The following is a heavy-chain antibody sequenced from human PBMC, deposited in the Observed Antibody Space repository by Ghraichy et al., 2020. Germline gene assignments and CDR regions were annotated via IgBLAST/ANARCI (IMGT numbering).Heavy chain of an antibody. J-gene: IGHJ4*02. Sequence: GGSLRLSCAASGFTFSSYAMHWVRQAPGKGLEYVSAISSNGGSTYYANSVKGRFTISRDNSKNTLYLQMGSLRAEDMAVYYCARGSSAGQLLDPNDYWGKGALVAVSP. V-gene: IGHV3-64*01. CDR1: GFTFSSYA. CDR2: ISSNGGST. CDR3: ARGSSAGQLLDPNDY. D-gene: IGHD6-19*01.